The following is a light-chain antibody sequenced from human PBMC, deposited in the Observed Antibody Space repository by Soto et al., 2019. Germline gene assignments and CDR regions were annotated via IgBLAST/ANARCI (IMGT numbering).Light chain of an antibody. V-gene: IGKV1-5*01. J-gene: IGKJ2*01. Sequence: DIQMTQSPSTLSASVGDRVTITCRASQSIGNWLAWYQQKPGTAPKVLIYDSSTLEGGVPARFSGRGSGTEFTLTINSLQPEDFATYYCQHYSSDWHTFGQGTKVDI. CDR1: QSIGNW. CDR3: QHYSSDWHT. CDR2: DSS.